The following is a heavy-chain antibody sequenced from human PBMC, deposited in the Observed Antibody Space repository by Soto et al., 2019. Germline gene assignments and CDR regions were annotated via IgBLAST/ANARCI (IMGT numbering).Heavy chain of an antibody. V-gene: IGHV4-30-2*01. CDR2: IYHSGST. J-gene: IGHJ4*02. Sequence: PSETLSLTCAVSGGSISSGGYSWSWIRQPPGKGLEWIGYIYHSGSTYYNPSLKSRVTISVDRSKNQFSLKLSSVTAADTAVYYCARDTMIWTNWGQGTLVTVSS. CDR3: ARDTMIWTN. CDR1: GGSISSGGYS. D-gene: IGHD3-22*01.